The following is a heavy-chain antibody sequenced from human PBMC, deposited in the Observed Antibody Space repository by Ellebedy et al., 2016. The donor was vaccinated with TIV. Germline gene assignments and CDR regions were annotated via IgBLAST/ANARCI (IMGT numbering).Heavy chain of an antibody. D-gene: IGHD1-26*01. CDR2: ISLSGGST. CDR3: AKLSGSSFGDY. CDR1: GFTFSNYA. J-gene: IGHJ4*02. V-gene: IGHV3-23*01. Sequence: PGGSLRLSCAASGFTFSNYAMSWVRQAQGKGLEWVSAISLSGGSTYYADSVKGRFTISRDNSKNTLYLQMNSLRAEDTAVYYCAKLSGSSFGDYWGQGTLVTVSS.